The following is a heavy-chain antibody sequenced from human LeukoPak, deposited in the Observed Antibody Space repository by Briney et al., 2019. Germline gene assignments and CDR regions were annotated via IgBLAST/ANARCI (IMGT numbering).Heavy chain of an antibody. CDR3: ARDLTVPLPWGPTKGMDYFDY. Sequence: GASVKVSCKASGYTFTSYYMHWVRQAPGQGLEWMGIINPSGGSTSYAQKFQGRVTMTRDTSTSTVYMELSSLRSAAPAVYYCARDLTVPLPWGPTKGMDYFDYWGQGTLVTVSS. J-gene: IGHJ4*02. CDR2: INPSGGST. CDR1: GYTFTSYY. V-gene: IGHV1-46*01. D-gene: IGHD2-21*02.